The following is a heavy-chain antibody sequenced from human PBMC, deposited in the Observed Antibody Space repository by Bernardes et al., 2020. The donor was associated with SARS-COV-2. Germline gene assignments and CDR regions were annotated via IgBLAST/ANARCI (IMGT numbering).Heavy chain of an antibody. CDR1: GYSFTRFW. CDR3: ARAYGDWRDDWYFDL. Sequence: GESLKISCKGSGYSFTRFWIGWVRKMPGKGLEWMAIIYPPDSDTRYSPSFQGQVTISVDKSISTAYLQWSSLKASDSAIYYCARAYGDWRDDWYFDLWGRGTLVTVSS. V-gene: IGHV5-51*01. D-gene: IGHD4-17*01. CDR2: IYPPDSDT. J-gene: IGHJ2*01.